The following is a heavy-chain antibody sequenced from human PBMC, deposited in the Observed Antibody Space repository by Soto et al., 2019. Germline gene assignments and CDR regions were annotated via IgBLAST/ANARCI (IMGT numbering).Heavy chain of an antibody. D-gene: IGHD6-19*01. CDR3: AGMPYTSGLRFDP. CDR2: IYQSGVT. J-gene: IGHJ5*02. CDR1: GDSYSISTYS. Sequence: SDTMSLTSNMSGDSYSISTYSWSWIRQPPGKALQWIGFIYQSGVTSYNPSLASRVSISLDRSNNQCSLKLKSVTAADTAVYFCAGMPYTSGLRFDPWGPGTLVTVSS. V-gene: IGHV4-30-2*01.